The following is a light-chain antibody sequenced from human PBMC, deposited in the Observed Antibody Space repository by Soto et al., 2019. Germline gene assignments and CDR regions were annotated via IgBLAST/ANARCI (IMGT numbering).Light chain of an antibody. CDR2: WAS. V-gene: IGKV4-1*01. CDR1: QSVVYSSNNKNY. CDR3: QQYYSTPLA. J-gene: IGKJ1*01. Sequence: DIVMTQSPDSLSVSLVERATINCKSSQSVVYSSNNKNYLAWYQQKPRQPPKLLIYWASTRESGVPDRFSGSGSGTDFTLTISSLQAEDVAVYYCQQYYSTPLAFGQGTKVEIK.